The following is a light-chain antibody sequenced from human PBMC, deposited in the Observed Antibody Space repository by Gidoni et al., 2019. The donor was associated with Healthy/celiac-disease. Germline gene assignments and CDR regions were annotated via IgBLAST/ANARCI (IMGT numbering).Light chain of an antibody. V-gene: IGKV4-1*01. J-gene: IGKJ2*01. CDR1: QSVLYSSNNKNY. CDR2: WAS. Sequence: IVLTKSQSPLPVSLGERATTTCKSSQSVLYSSNNKNYLAWYQQKPGQPPKLLIYWASTRESGVPDRFSGSGSGTDFTLTISSLQAEDVAVYYCQQYYSTPGYTFGQXTKLEIK. CDR3: QQYYSTPGYT.